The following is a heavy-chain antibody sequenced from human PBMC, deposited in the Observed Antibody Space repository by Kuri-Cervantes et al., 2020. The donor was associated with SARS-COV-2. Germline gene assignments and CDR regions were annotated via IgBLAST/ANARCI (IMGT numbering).Heavy chain of an antibody. CDR2: IIPIFGTA. CDR1: GGTFSSYA. Sequence: SVKVSCKASGGTFSSYAISWVRQAPGQGLEWMGGIIPIFGTANYAQKFQGRVTITTDTSTSTAYMELRSLRSDDTAVYYCARTYLLEWTPGAPAHFDYWGQGTLVTVSS. CDR3: ARTYLLEWTPGAPAHFDY. J-gene: IGHJ4*02. V-gene: IGHV1-69*05. D-gene: IGHD3-3*01.